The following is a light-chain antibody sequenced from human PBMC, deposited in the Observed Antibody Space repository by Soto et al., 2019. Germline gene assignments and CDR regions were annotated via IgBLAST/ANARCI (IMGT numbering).Light chain of an antibody. CDR1: SSDVGSYNS. CDR2: DHN. J-gene: IGLJ1*01. Sequence: QSVLTQPASVSGSPGQSIAISCTGTSSDVGSYNSVSWYQESPGKAPKLMIHDHNKRPSGISDRFAGSKSGNTASLTISGLQAEDEADYYCSSFTSSTSYVFGTGTKLTVL. V-gene: IGLV2-14*03. CDR3: SSFTSSTSYV.